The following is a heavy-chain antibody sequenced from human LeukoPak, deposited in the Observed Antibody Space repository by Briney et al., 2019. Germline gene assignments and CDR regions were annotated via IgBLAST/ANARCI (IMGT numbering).Heavy chain of an antibody. CDR3: AREGYYGSGSDGMDV. V-gene: IGHV3-30*03. D-gene: IGHD3-10*01. J-gene: IGHJ6*04. CDR1: GFTFSSYG. Sequence: GRSLRLSCAASGFTFSSYGMHWVRQAPGKGLEWVAVISYDGSNKYYADSVKGRFTISRDNSKNTLYLQMNSLRAEDTAVYYCAREGYYGSGSDGMDVWGKGTTVTVSS. CDR2: ISYDGSNK.